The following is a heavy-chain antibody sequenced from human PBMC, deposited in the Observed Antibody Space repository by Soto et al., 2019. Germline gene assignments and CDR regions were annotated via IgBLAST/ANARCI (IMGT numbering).Heavy chain of an antibody. Sequence: ASVKVSCKASGYTFTSYGISWVRQAPGQGLEWMGWISAYNGNTNYAQKLQGRVTMTRDTSTSTVYMELSSLRSEDTAVYYCARNGIAAAGPDYWGQGTLVTVSS. CDR1: GYTFTSYG. D-gene: IGHD6-13*01. CDR2: ISAYNGNT. J-gene: IGHJ4*02. CDR3: ARNGIAAAGPDY. V-gene: IGHV1-18*01.